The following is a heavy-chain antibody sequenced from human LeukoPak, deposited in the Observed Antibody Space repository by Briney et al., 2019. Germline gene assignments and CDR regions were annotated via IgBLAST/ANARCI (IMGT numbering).Heavy chain of an antibody. Sequence: PSETLSLTCAVSGYSISSCYYWGWIRQPPGKGLEWIGSIYHSGSTYYNPSLKSRVTISVDTSKNQFSLKLSSVTAADTAVYYCARAYYYDSSGYYSPLDYWGQGTLVTVSS. V-gene: IGHV4-38-2*01. CDR1: GYSISSCYY. J-gene: IGHJ4*02. CDR3: ARAYYYDSSGYYSPLDY. CDR2: IYHSGST. D-gene: IGHD3-22*01.